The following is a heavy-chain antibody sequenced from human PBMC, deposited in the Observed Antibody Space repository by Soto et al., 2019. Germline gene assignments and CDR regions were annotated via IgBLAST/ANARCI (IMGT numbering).Heavy chain of an antibody. CDR3: AEGFSGYDFGAFDY. CDR1: GGTFSSYA. CDR2: IIPIFGTA. V-gene: IGHV1-69*01. J-gene: IGHJ4*02. Sequence: QVQLVQSGAEVKKPGSPVKVSCKASGGTFSSYAISWVRQAPGQGLEWMGGIIPIFGTANYAKKFQGRVTITADESTSTAYMELSSLRSEDTAVYYCAEGFSGYDFGAFDYWGQGTLVTVSS. D-gene: IGHD5-12*01.